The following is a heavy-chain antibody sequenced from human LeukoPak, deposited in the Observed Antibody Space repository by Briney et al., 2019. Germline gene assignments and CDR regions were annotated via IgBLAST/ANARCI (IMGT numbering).Heavy chain of an antibody. CDR3: AHSDYGAAFDY. Sequence: SGPALVKATQTLTLTCTFSGFSLSTTGVGVGWIRQPPGKALEWLALIYWDDDKRYSPSLQSRLTITKDTSKNQVVLTMINMDPVDTATYYCAHSDYGAAFDYWGQGTLVTVSS. CDR2: IYWDDDK. D-gene: IGHD4-17*01. V-gene: IGHV2-5*02. J-gene: IGHJ4*02. CDR1: GFSLSTTGVG.